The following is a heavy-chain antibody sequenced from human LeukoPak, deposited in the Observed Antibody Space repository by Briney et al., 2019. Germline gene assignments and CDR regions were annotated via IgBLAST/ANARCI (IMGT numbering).Heavy chain of an antibody. V-gene: IGHV3-23*01. CDR1: GFTFSSYW. J-gene: IGHJ3*02. Sequence: GGSLRLSCAASGFTFSSYWMHWVRHAPGKGLEWVSAISGSGGSTYYADSVKGRFTISRDNSKNTLYLQMNSLRAEDTAVYYCAKDHTLGATTSDAFDIWGQGTMVTVSS. D-gene: IGHD1-26*01. CDR2: ISGSGGST. CDR3: AKDHTLGATTSDAFDI.